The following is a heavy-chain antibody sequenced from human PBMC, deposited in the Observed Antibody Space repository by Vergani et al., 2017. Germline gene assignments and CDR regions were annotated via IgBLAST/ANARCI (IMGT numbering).Heavy chain of an antibody. CDR2: IYYSGST. CDR3: GRHPTDGSGKYFDL. CDR1: GGSISSSRSY. J-gene: IGHJ2*01. Sequence: QLQLQESGPGLVKPSETLSLTCTVSGGSISSSRSYWGWIRQTPGQGLDWIGSIYYSGSTYYNPSLKSRVTISVDTSKNQFSLNLSSVTAADTAVYYCGRHPTDGSGKYFDLWGRGTLVTVSS. V-gene: IGHV4-39*01. D-gene: IGHD3-10*01.